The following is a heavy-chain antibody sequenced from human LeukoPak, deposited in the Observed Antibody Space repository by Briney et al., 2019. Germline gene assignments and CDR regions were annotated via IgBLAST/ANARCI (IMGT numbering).Heavy chain of an antibody. CDR2: ISGDGGST. D-gene: IGHD3-22*01. CDR3: AKGGYYDSSGYYNWYFDL. CDR1: GFTFDDYA. J-gene: IGHJ2*01. V-gene: IGHV3-43*02. Sequence: SGGSLRLSCAASGFTFDDYAMHWVRQAPGKGLEWVSLISGDGGSTYYADSVKGRFTISRDNSKNSLYLQMNSLRTEDTALYYCAKGGYYDSSGYYNWYFDLWGRGTLVTLSS.